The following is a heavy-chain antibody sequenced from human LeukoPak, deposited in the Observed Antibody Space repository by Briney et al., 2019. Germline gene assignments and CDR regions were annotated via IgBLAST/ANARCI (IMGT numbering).Heavy chain of an antibody. J-gene: IGHJ4*02. D-gene: IGHD3-3*01. CDR3: AKDTAYYDFWSGYYLY. V-gene: IGHV3-30*18. CDR2: ISYDGSNK. CDR1: GFTFSSYG. Sequence: GRSLRLSCAASGFTFSSYGMHWVRQAPGKGLEWVAVISYDGSNKYYADSVKGRLTISRDNSKNTLYLQMNSLRAEDTAVYYCAKDTAYYDFWSGYYLYWCQETLVTVSS.